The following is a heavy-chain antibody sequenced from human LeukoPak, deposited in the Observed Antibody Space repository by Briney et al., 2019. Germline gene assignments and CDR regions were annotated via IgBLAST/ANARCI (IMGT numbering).Heavy chain of an antibody. CDR1: EFTFSSYA. CDR2: ISSNGGST. D-gene: IGHD3/OR15-3a*01. CDR3: VKDGLVISISVYYFDY. Sequence: PGGSLRLSCSASEFTFSSYAMHWVRQAPGKGLEYVSAISSNGGSTYYADSVKGRFTISRDNSKNTLYLQMSSLRAEDTAVYYCVKDGLVISISVYYFDYWGQGTLVTVSS. V-gene: IGHV3-64D*06. J-gene: IGHJ4*02.